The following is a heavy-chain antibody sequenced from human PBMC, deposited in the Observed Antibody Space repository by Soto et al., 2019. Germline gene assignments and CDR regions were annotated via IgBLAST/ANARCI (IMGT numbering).Heavy chain of an antibody. J-gene: IGHJ5*02. V-gene: IGHV3-23*01. D-gene: IGHD6-13*01. CDR2: ISGSGGST. Sequence: GGSLRLSCAASGFTFSSYAMSWVRQAPGKGLEWVSAISGSGGSTYYADSVKGRFTISRDNSKNTLYLQMNSLRAEDTAVYYCAKDIGQQLTGRSWFDPWGQGTLVTVSS. CDR3: AKDIGQQLTGRSWFDP. CDR1: GFTFSSYA.